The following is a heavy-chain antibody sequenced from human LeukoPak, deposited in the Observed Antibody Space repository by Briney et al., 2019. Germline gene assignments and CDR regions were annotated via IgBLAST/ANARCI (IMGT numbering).Heavy chain of an antibody. CDR3: ATTPRPSGYYTGTFDY. D-gene: IGHD3-3*01. V-gene: IGHV3-33*01. CDR2: IWYDGSNK. CDR1: GFTFSSYG. Sequence: GRSLRLSCAASGFTFSSYGMHWVRQAPGKGLEWVAVIWYDGSNKYYADSVKGRFTISRDNSKNTLYLQMNSLRAEDTAVYYCATTPRPSGYYTGTFDYWGQGTLVTVSS. J-gene: IGHJ4*02.